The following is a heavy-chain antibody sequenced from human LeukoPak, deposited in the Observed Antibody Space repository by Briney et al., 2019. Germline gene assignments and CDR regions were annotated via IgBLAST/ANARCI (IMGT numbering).Heavy chain of an antibody. CDR3: ARDDYGHFDY. V-gene: IGHV4-4*07. D-gene: IGHD4-17*01. CDR2: IYTSGST. J-gene: IGHJ4*02. Sequence: SGTLSLTCAVYGGSFSSYYWSWIRQPAGKGLEWIGRIYTSGSTNYNPSLKSRVTMSVDTSKNQFSLKLSSVTAADTAVYYCARDDYGHFDYWGQGTLVTVSS. CDR1: GGSFSSYY.